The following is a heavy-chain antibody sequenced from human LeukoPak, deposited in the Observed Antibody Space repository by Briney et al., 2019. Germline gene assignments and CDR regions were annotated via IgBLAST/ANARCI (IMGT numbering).Heavy chain of an antibody. CDR1: GFTFSSYG. V-gene: IGHV3-33*06. D-gene: IGHD2-2*02. CDR2: IWYDGSNK. Sequence: GGSLRLSCAASGFTFSSYGMHWVRQAPGKGLEWVAVIWYDGSNKYYADSVKGRFTISRDNSKNTLYLQMNSLRAEDTAVYYCAKLYCSSTNCYTFDYWGQGTLVTVSS. CDR3: AKLYCSSTNCYTFDY. J-gene: IGHJ4*02.